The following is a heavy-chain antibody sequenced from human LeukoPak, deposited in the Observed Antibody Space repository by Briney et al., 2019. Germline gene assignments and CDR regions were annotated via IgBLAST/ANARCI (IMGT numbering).Heavy chain of an antibody. D-gene: IGHD6-13*01. CDR1: GFTFTTYS. V-gene: IGHV3-21*01. CDR3: ARDPRSSSWSFDS. J-gene: IGHJ4*02. Sequence: GRSLRLSCAASGFTFTTYSMNWVRQAPGKGLEWVSSISSASVYMSYADSVKGRFTISRDNAKNSLYLQMNSLGAEDTAVYYCARDPRSSSWSFDSWGQGTLVTVSS. CDR2: ISSASVYM.